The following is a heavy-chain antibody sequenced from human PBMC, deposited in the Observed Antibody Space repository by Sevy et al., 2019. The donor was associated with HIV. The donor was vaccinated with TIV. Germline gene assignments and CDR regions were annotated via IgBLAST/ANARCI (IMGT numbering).Heavy chain of an antibody. Sequence: GGSLRLSCAASGFDFGDYSMNWVRQAPGKGLEWVSYISSRSDRIYYADSVKGRFTISRDNAKNSLFLQMNSLRVEDTAVYYCASVAIVTPSWGQGPLVTVSS. CDR1: GFDFGDYS. D-gene: IGHD1-26*01. CDR2: ISSRSDRI. CDR3: ASVAIVTPS. J-gene: IGHJ5*02. V-gene: IGHV3-48*01.